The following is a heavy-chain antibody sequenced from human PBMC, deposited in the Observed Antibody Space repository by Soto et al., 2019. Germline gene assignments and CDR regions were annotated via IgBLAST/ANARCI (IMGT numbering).Heavy chain of an antibody. CDR2: IDPSDSYT. V-gene: IGHV5-10-1*01. CDR1: GDRFSSYC. Sequence: CLLVCRHGSGDRFSSYCSSWVRQMPGKGLEWMGRIDPSDSYTNYSPSFQGHVTISADKSISTDYLQWSSLKASDNAMYYCAVAGLDFDYWGHGTLVTVSS. D-gene: IGHD6-19*01. J-gene: IGHJ4*01. CDR3: AVAGLDFDY.